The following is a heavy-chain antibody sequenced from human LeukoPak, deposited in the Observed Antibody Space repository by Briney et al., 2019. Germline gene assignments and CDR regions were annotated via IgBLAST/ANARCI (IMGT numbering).Heavy chain of an antibody. D-gene: IGHD6-13*01. CDR3: ARRGRYSSSWNWFDP. V-gene: IGHV4-59*08. J-gene: IGHJ5*02. Sequence: SETLSLTCTVSGGSISSYYWSWIRQPPGKGLEWIGYIYYSGSTNYNPSLKSRVTISVDTSKNQFSLKLSSVTAADTAVYYCARRGRYSSSWNWFDPWGQGTLVTASS. CDR2: IYYSGST. CDR1: GGSISSYY.